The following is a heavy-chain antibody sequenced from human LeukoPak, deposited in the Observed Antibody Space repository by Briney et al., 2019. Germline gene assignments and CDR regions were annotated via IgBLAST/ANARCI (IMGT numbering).Heavy chain of an antibody. J-gene: IGHJ4*02. CDR2: IKSDGSEK. CDR3: ARVSGDY. CDR1: GLTFSGYW. V-gene: IGHV3-7*04. Sequence: RGGSLRLSCAASGLTFSGYWMNWVRQAPGKGLEWVANIKSDGSEKYYVDSVKGRFTISRDNAKNSLYLQMTSLRAEDTAVYYCARVSGDYSGQGTLVTVSS.